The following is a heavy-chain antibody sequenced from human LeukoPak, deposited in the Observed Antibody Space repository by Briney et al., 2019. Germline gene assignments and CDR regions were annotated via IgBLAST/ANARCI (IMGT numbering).Heavy chain of an antibody. J-gene: IGHJ4*02. CDR3: ARAEYDILTGYYDC. D-gene: IGHD3-9*01. Sequence: ASVKVSCKASGYTFTSYGISWVRQAPGQGLEWMGWISAYNGNTNYAQKLQGRVTMTTDTSTSTAYMELRSLRSDDTAVYYCARAEYDILTGYYDCWGQGTLVTVSS. V-gene: IGHV1-18*01. CDR2: ISAYNGNT. CDR1: GYTFTSYG.